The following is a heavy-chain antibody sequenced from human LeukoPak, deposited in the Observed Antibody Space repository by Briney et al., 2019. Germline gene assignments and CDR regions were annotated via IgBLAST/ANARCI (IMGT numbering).Heavy chain of an antibody. CDR2: IYHSGST. CDR3: ARVDIAAADYYFDY. J-gene: IGHJ4*02. D-gene: IGHD6-13*01. V-gene: IGHV4-4*02. CDR1: GGSISSSNW. Sequence: PSGTLSLTCAVSGGSISSSNWWSWVRPPPGKGLEWIGEIYHSGSTNYNPSLKSRVTISVDKSKNQFSLKLSSVTAADTAVYYCARVDIAAADYYFDYWGQGTLVTVSS.